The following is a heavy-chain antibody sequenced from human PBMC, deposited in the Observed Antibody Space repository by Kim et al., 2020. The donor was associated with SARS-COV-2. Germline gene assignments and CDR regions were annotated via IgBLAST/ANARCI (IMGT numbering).Heavy chain of an antibody. CDR3: ARKGGDY. D-gene: IGHD3-16*01. V-gene: IGHV3-30-3*01. Sequence: GGSLRLSCAASGFTFSSYAMHWVRQAPGKGLEWVAVISYDGSNKYYADPVKGRFTISRDNSKNTLYLQMNSLRAEDPAVYYFARKGGDYWGQGTLVTVSS. CDR2: ISYDGSNK. CDR1: GFTFSSYA. J-gene: IGHJ4*02.